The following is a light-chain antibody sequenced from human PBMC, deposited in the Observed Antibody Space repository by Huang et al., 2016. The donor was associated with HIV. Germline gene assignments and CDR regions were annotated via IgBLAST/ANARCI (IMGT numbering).Light chain of an antibody. Sequence: IVLTQSPATLAWYPGERVTLPCRASQSVGNYIAWYQQHPGQSPSLLIYDTSNRATGTPVRFSGSGSGTDFLLTISNLESEDFALYYCQQRSSGVTFGGGTKVQVK. J-gene: IGKJ4*01. CDR3: QQRSSGVT. CDR2: DTS. CDR1: QSVGNY. V-gene: IGKV3-11*01.